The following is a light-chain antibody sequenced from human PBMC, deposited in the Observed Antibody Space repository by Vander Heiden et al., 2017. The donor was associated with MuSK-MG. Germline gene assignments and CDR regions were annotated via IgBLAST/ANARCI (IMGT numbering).Light chain of an antibody. CDR2: RAS. V-gene: IGKV1-39*01. CDR1: QDIKKY. Sequence: DVHMTQSPSSLSASVGDRVTITCRASQDIKKYLNWYQQRPGKAPRLLIFRASSLQNGVPSRFSGSGYGTDFALTINSPQPEDSASYYCQQTDYNPQLTFGGGTKVEI. J-gene: IGKJ4*01. CDR3: QQTDYNPQLT.